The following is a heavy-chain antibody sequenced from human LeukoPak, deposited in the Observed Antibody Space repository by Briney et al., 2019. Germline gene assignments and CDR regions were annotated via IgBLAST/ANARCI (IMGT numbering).Heavy chain of an antibody. Sequence: SETLSLTCTVSGGSISSGSYYWSWIRQPAGKGLEWIGRIYTSGSTNYNPSLKSRVTISVDTSKNQFSLKLSSVTAADTAVYYCARGGVVPASDYWGQGTLVTVSS. D-gene: IGHD2-2*01. CDR2: IYTSGST. CDR1: GGSISSGSYY. V-gene: IGHV4-61*02. J-gene: IGHJ4*02. CDR3: ARGGVVPASDY.